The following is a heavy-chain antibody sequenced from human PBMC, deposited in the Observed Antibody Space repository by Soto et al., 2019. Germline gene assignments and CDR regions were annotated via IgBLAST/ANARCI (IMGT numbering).Heavy chain of an antibody. V-gene: IGHV3-48*01. J-gene: IGHJ4*02. CDR1: GFTFSSYS. CDR2: ISSSSSTI. Sequence: GGSLRLSCAASGFTFSSYSMNWVRQAPGKGLEWVSYISSSSSTIYYADSVKGRFTISRDNSKNTLYLQMNSLRAEDTAVYYCANGGRGITIFGAAIDYWGQGTLVTVSS. CDR3: ANGGRGITIFGAAIDY. D-gene: IGHD3-3*01.